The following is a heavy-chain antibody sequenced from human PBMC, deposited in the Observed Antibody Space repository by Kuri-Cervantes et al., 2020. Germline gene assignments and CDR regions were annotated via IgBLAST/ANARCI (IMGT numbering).Heavy chain of an antibody. CDR3: ARVGPCSSTSCYSRFDY. CDR1: GFTFSNAW. CDR2: ISYDGSNR. V-gene: IGHV3-30-3*01. J-gene: IGHJ4*02. D-gene: IGHD2-2*02. Sequence: GGSLRLSCAASGFTFSNAWMSWVRQAPGKGLEWVAVISYDGSNRYYADSVKGRFTISRDNSKNTLYLQMNSLRAENTAVYYCARVGPCSSTSCYSRFDYWGQGTLVTVSS.